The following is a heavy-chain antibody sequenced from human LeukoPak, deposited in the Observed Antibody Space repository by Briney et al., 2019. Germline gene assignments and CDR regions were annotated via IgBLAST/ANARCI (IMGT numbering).Heavy chain of an antibody. CDR3: AREAFYYDFWNDYYTHSFYYMDV. CDR1: GYTFNSYG. CDR2: ISAYNGNT. V-gene: IGHV1-18*01. D-gene: IGHD3-3*01. Sequence: GASVKVSCKASGYTFNSYGISWVRQAPGQGLEWMGWISAYNGNTNYAQKLQGRVTMTTDTSTSTAYMELRSLRSDDTAVYYCAREAFYYDFWNDYYTHSFYYMDVWGKGTTVTISS. J-gene: IGHJ6*03.